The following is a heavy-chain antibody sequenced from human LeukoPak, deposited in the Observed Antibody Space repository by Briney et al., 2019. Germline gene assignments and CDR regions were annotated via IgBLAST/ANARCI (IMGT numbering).Heavy chain of an antibody. Sequence: ASVKVPCKASGYTFISHYMHWVRQAPGQGLEWMGIINPGGGSTSYAQKFQGRVTMTRDTSTSTVYMELSSLRSEDTAVYYCASDGYSSGWYVLDYWGQGTLVTVSS. CDR1: GYTFISHY. J-gene: IGHJ4*02. D-gene: IGHD6-19*01. CDR2: INPGGGST. V-gene: IGHV1-46*01. CDR3: ASDGYSSGWYVLDY.